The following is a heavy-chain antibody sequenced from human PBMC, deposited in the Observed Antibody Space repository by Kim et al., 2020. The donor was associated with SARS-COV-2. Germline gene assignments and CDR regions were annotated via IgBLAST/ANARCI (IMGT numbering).Heavy chain of an antibody. D-gene: IGHD5-18*01. Sequence: GGSLRLSCAASGFTFSNAWMSWVRQAPGKGLEWVGRIKSKTDGGTTDYAAPVKGRFTISRDDSKNTLYLQMNSLKTEDTAVYYCTTDLNTWIQLWLQDYYYGMDVWGQGTTVTVSS. CDR1: GFTFSNAW. V-gene: IGHV3-15*01. J-gene: IGHJ6*02. CDR2: IKSKTDGGTT. CDR3: TTDLNTWIQLWLQDYYYGMDV.